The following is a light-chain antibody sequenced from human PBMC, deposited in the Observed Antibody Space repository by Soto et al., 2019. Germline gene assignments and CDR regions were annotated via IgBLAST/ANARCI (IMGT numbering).Light chain of an antibody. J-gene: IGLJ2*01. Sequence: QSALTQPRSLSGSPVQSVTISCTGTSGDVGGYNFVSWYQQHPGKVPTLVIFDVSHRPSGVPDRFSGSKSGNTASLTISGLQAEDEADYYCCSYGGSYTWVFGGGTKLTVL. V-gene: IGLV2-11*01. CDR2: DVS. CDR3: CSYGGSYTWV. CDR1: SGDVGGYNF.